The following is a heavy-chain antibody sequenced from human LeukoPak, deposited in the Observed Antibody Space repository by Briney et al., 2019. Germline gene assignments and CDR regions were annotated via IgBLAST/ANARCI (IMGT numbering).Heavy chain of an antibody. J-gene: IGHJ4*02. CDR1: GFTVSSNY. CDR2: IYSGGST. Sequence: GGSLRLSCAASGFTVSSNYMSWVRQAPGKGLEWVSVIYSGGSTYYADSVKGRFTISRDNSKNTLYLQMNSLRAEDTAVYYCAKAWGGGATTYFDYWGQGTLVTVSS. V-gene: IGHV3-53*01. D-gene: IGHD1-26*01. CDR3: AKAWGGGATTYFDY.